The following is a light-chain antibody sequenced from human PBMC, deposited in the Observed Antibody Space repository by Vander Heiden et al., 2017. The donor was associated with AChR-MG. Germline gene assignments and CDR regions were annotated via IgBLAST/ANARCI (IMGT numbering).Light chain of an antibody. Sequence: EIVMPHSPATLSVSPGERATLSCRASQSVSSNLAWYQQKPGQAPRLLLYSASTRATGIPARFRGSGSGTEFTLTMSSLQSEDFAVYYCQQDNNWPFTFGHGTKVDIK. J-gene: IGKJ3*01. CDR1: QSVSSN. CDR3: QQDNNWPFT. CDR2: SAS. V-gene: IGKV3-15*01.